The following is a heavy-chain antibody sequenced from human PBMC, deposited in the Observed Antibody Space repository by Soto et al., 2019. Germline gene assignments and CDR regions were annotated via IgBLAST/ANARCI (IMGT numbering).Heavy chain of an antibody. D-gene: IGHD5-12*01. CDR1: GFTFDDYA. CDR2: ISWNSGSI. V-gene: IGHV3-9*01. J-gene: IGHJ6*03. Sequence: GGSLRLSCAASGFTFDDYAMHWVRQAPGMGLEWVSGISWNSGSIGYADSVKGRFTISRDNAKNSLYLQMNSLRAEDTALYYCAKEGYSGYATTERYYYYYYMDVWGKGTTVTVSS. CDR3: AKEGYSGYATTERYYYYYYMDV.